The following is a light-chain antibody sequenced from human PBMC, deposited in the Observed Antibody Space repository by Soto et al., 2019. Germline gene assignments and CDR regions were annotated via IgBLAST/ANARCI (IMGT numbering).Light chain of an antibody. CDR2: DAS. CDR1: QTISTW. V-gene: IGKV1-5*01. CDR3: QQYSSFSRT. Sequence: DSQMAQSASTLSASVGSRVKNTCRASQTISTWLAWYQQKPGKAPELLIYDASTLESGVPSRFSGSGSGTAFSLTIRSLQPDDFATFYCQQYSSFSRTFGQGTKVDIK. J-gene: IGKJ1*01.